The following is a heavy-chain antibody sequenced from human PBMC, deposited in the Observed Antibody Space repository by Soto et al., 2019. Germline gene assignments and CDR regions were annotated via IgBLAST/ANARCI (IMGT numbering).Heavy chain of an antibody. D-gene: IGHD2-2*01. V-gene: IGHV4-59*01. Sequence: ASETLSLTWTVSGGSIRSYYWGWIRQPPGKGLEWIGYIYYSGSTNYNPSLKSRVTISVDTSKNQFSLKLSSVTAADTAVYYCARRYCSSTSCYNWFDPWGQGTLVTVSS. CDR2: IYYSGST. CDR3: ARRYCSSTSCYNWFDP. CDR1: GGSIRSYY. J-gene: IGHJ5*02.